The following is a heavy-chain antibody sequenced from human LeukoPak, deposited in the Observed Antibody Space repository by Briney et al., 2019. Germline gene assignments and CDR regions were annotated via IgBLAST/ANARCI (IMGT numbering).Heavy chain of an antibody. CDR1: GYTFTAYY. CDR2: INPNNGDT. D-gene: IGHD2-15*01. Sequence: ASVKVSCKTSGYTFTAYYMHWVRQAPGQGLEWMGWINPNNGDTLYTQKFQGRVTMARDTSIGTVYMELSRLTFDDTAVYSCARGSAAAGTPALGYWGQGTLVTVSS. CDR3: ARGSAAAGTPALGY. V-gene: IGHV1-2*02. J-gene: IGHJ4*02.